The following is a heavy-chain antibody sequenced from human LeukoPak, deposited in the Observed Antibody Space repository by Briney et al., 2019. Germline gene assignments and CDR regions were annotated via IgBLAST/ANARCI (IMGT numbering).Heavy chain of an antibody. CDR1: GGSISSYY. CDR3: ARGSMVNYFDSSGYYNY. D-gene: IGHD3-22*01. V-gene: IGHV4-59*01. Sequence: SETLSLTCTVSGGSISSYYWSWIRQPPGKGLEWIGYIYYSGSTNYNPSLKSRVTISVDTSKNQCSLKLSSVTAADTAVYYCARGSMVNYFDSSGYYNYWGQGALVTVSS. J-gene: IGHJ4*02. CDR2: IYYSGST.